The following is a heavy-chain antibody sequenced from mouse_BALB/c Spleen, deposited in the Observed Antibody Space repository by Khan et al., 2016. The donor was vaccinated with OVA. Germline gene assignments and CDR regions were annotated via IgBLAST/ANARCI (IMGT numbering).Heavy chain of an antibody. D-gene: IGHD2-10*01. V-gene: IGHV2-6-1*01. J-gene: IGHJ4*01. CDR3: ARQPYYHYYIMDY. Sequence: VELVESGPGLVAPSQSLSITCTISGFSLTNYGVHWVRQPPGKGLEWLVVIWSDGSATYNSALKYRLSISKDNSKSQVFLKMNSLQTDDTAKYYFARQPYYHYYIMDYWGQGTSVTVSS. CDR2: IWSDGSA. CDR1: GFSLTNYG.